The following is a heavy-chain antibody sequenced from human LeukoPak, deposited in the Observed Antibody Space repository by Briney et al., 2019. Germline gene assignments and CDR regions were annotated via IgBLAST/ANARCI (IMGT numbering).Heavy chain of an antibody. J-gene: IGHJ5*02. CDR2: IYPGDSDT. CDR1: GYSFTSYW. Sequence: GESLKISCKGSGYSFTSYWIGWVRQMPGKGLEWMGIIYPGDSDTRYSPSFQGQVTISANKSISIAYLQWSSLKASDTAMYYCARRSLITFGGVIGYDNWFDPWGQGTLVTVSS. D-gene: IGHD3-16*02. V-gene: IGHV5-51*01. CDR3: ARRSLITFGGVIGYDNWFDP.